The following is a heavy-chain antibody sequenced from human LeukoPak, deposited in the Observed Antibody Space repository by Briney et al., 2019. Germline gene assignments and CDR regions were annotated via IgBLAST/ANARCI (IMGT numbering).Heavy chain of an antibody. V-gene: IGHV3-30*01. J-gene: IGHJ4*02. CDR3: ARGGHASAIVLLEGSIDY. Sequence: PGGSLRLSCAASGFTFSSYAMHWVRRAPGKGLEWVAVISYDGSNKYYADSVKGRFTISRDNSKNTLYLQMNSLRAEDTAVYYCARGGHASAIVLLEGSIDYWGQGTLVTVSS. D-gene: IGHD3-10*01. CDR2: ISYDGSNK. CDR1: GFTFSSYA.